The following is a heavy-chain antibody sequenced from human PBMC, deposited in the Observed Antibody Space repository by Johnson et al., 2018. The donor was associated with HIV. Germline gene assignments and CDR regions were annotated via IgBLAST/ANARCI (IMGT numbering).Heavy chain of an antibody. Sequence: VQLVESGGGLVQPGGSLRLSCAASGFTVSSNYMSWVRQAPGKGLEWVSVIFTVGDVYYSDSVKGRFTISRDNSKNTLYLQMNSLRAEDTAVYYCARDRALGWELLGAFDIWGQGTKVTVSS. CDR2: IFTVGDV. CDR3: ARDRALGWELLGAFDI. CDR1: GFTVSSNY. D-gene: IGHD1-26*01. J-gene: IGHJ3*02. V-gene: IGHV3-66*02.